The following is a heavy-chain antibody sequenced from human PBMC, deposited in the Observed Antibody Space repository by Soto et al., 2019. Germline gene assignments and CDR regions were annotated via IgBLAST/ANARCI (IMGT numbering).Heavy chain of an antibody. Sequence: GGSLRLSCAASGFTGYYMHWVRQAPGQGLEWMGIINPSGGSTSYAQKFQGRVTMTRDTSTSTVYMELSSLRSEDTAVYYCARDLALAGQSWFDPWGQGTLVTVSS. CDR1: GFTGYY. J-gene: IGHJ5*02. CDR2: INPSGGST. CDR3: ARDLALAGQSWFDP. V-gene: IGHV1-46*01. D-gene: IGHD6-13*01.